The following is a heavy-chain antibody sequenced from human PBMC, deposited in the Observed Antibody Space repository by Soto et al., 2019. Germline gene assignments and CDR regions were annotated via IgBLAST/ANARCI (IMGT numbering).Heavy chain of an antibody. CDR2: FDPEDGET. V-gene: IGHV1-24*01. Sequence: ASVKVSCKVSGYTLTELSMHWVRQAPGERLEWMGGFDPEDGETIYAQKFQGRVTMTEDTSTDTAYMELSSLRSEDTAVYYCGIGPIAAAGRDYYYMDVWAKGTTVTVSS. J-gene: IGHJ6*03. D-gene: IGHD6-13*01. CDR3: GIGPIAAAGRDYYYMDV. CDR1: GYTLTELS.